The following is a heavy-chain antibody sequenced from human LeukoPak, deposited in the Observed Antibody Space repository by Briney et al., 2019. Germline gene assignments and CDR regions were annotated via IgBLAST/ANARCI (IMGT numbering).Heavy chain of an antibody. CDR1: GYTFTRYY. Sequence: ASMKVSSKASGYTFTRYYMHCVREAPGQGLEWMGWINPNSGDTHYAQKFQGRVTMTRDTSISTAYMELSRLRSVDTAVHYCERAAPTGDGVGIPADYLGQGTLVTVSS. J-gene: IGHJ4*02. CDR2: INPNSGDT. D-gene: IGHD3-3*01. CDR3: ERAAPTGDGVGIPADY. V-gene: IGHV1-2*02.